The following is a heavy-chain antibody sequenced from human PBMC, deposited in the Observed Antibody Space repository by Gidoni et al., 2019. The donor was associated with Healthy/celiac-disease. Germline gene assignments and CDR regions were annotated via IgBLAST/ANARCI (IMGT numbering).Heavy chain of an antibody. CDR2: ISGSGGSI. Sequence: EVQLLESGGGLVQPGGSLRLSCAASGFTVSSYGMSWVRPAPGKGLEWVSAISGSGGSIYYADSVKGRFTISRDNSKNTLYLQMNSLRAEDTAVYYCAKEAGYSYGYRIDYWGQGTLVTVSS. J-gene: IGHJ4*02. V-gene: IGHV3-23*01. CDR1: GFTVSSYG. D-gene: IGHD5-18*01. CDR3: AKEAGYSYGYRIDY.